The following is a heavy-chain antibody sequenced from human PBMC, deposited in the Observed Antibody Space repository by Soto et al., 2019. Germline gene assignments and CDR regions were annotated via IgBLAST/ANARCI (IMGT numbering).Heavy chain of an antibody. Sequence: PGGSLRLSCAASTFTFKLYAMTWVRQAPGKGLEWVSAISGSGGSTYYADSVKGRFTISRDNSKNTLYLQMNSLRVEDTAVYYCAKGIAMIVVVAGNGMDVWGQGTTVTVYS. CDR2: ISGSGGST. J-gene: IGHJ6*02. CDR3: AKGIAMIVVVAGNGMDV. CDR1: TFTFKLYA. V-gene: IGHV3-23*01. D-gene: IGHD3-22*01.